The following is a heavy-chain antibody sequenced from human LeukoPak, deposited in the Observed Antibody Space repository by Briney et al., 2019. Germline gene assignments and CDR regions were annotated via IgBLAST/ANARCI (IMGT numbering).Heavy chain of an antibody. Sequence: GASVKVSCKASGGTFSSYAISWVRQAPGQGLEWMGGIIPIFGTANYAQKLQGRVTMTTDTSTSTAYMELRSLRSDDTAVYYCARGHGGGWYNWNDGVLDYWGQGTLVTVSS. CDR1: GGTFSSYA. CDR2: IIPIFGTA. D-gene: IGHD1-1*01. V-gene: IGHV1-69*05. J-gene: IGHJ4*02. CDR3: ARGHGGGWYNWNDGVLDY.